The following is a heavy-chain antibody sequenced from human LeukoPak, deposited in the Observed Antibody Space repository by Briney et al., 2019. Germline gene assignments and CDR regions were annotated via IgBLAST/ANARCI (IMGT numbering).Heavy chain of an antibody. CDR3: ARIGSSWENYFDY. V-gene: IGHV4-59*01. J-gene: IGHJ4*02. CDR1: GGSISSYY. Sequence: SETLSLTCTVSGGSISSYYWSWIRQPPGKGLEWIGYIYYSGSTNYNPSLKSRVTISVDTSKNQFSLKLSSVTAADTAVYYCARIGSSWENYFDYWGRGTLVTVSS. D-gene: IGHD6-13*01. CDR2: IYYSGST.